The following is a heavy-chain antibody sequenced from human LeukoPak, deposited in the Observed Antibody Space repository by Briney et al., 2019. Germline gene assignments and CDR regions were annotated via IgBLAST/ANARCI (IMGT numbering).Heavy chain of an antibody. D-gene: IGHD6-19*01. Sequence: PGGSLRLSCAASGFTFSSYAMSWVRQAPGKGLEWVSAISGSGGSTYYADSVKGRFTIPRDNSKNTLYLQMNSLRAEDTAVYYCAKAKQWLERTDAFDIWGQGTMVTASS. CDR3: AKAKQWLERTDAFDI. CDR1: GFTFSSYA. CDR2: ISGSGGST. J-gene: IGHJ3*02. V-gene: IGHV3-23*01.